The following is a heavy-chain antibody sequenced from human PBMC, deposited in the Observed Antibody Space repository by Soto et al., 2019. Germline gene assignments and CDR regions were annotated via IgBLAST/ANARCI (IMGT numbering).Heavy chain of an antibody. D-gene: IGHD3-9*01. CDR3: ARLRYYDILTGYFYYYYMDV. J-gene: IGHJ6*03. CDR2: IYYSGST. Sequence: SETLSLTCTVSGGSISSYYWSWIRQPPGKGLEWIGYIYYSGSTNYNPSLKSRVTISVDTSKNQFSLKLSSVTAADTAVYYCARLRYYDILTGYFYYYYMDVWGKGTTVTVSS. V-gene: IGHV4-59*08. CDR1: GGSISSYY.